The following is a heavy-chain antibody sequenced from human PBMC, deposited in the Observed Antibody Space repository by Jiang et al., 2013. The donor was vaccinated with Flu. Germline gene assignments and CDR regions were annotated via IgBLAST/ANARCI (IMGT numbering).Heavy chain of an antibody. V-gene: IGHV1-2*02. Sequence: SGAEVKKPGASVKVSCVASGYTFTDYFIHWVRQAPGQGLEWMGWIKIRTGETNYGQRFQDRVTLTRDTSINTAYMELSGLGSADTAVYYCARDPDTPMPIDFWGQGTLVT. CDR2: IKIRTGET. D-gene: IGHD5-18*01. J-gene: IGHJ4*02. CDR3: ARDPDTPMPIDF. CDR1: GYTFTDYF.